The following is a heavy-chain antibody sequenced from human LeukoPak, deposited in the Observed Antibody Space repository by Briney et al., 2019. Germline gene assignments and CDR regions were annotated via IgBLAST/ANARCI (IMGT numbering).Heavy chain of an antibody. CDR1: GYTLTELS. Sequence: ASVKVSCKVSGYTLTELSMHWVRQAPGKGLEWMGGFDPEDGETIYAQKFQGRVTMTEDTSTDTAYMELSSLRSEDTAVYCCATSDLPAAIGHYYYYMDVWGKGTTVTVSS. D-gene: IGHD2-2*01. J-gene: IGHJ6*03. CDR3: ATSDLPAAIGHYYYYMDV. V-gene: IGHV1-24*01. CDR2: FDPEDGET.